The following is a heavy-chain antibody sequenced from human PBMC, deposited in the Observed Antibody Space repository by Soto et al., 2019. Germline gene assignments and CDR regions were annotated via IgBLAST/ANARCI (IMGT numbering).Heavy chain of an antibody. D-gene: IGHD6-19*01. CDR2: INPNSGGT. V-gene: IGHV1-2*02. J-gene: IGHJ6*02. CDR1: GYTFTGYY. Sequence: GASVKVSCKASGYTFTGYYMHWVRQAPGQGLEWMGWINPNSGGTNYAQKFQGRVTMTRDTSISTAYMELSRLRSDDTAVYYCARNGGCSSGCLRSGYYYYGMDVWGQGTTVTVSS. CDR3: ARNGGCSSGCLRSGYYYYGMDV.